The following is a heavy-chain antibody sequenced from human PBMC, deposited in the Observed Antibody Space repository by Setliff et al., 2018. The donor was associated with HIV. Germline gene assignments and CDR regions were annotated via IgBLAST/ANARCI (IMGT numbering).Heavy chain of an antibody. CDR1: GGSISSYY. D-gene: IGHD5-12*01. J-gene: IGHJ6*03. CDR2: IYYSGST. V-gene: IGHV4-59*08. CDR3: ARGRKRDGYNFYYSYMDV. Sequence: SETLSLTCTVSGGSISSYYWSWIRQPPGKGLEWIGYIYYSGSTNYNPSLKSRVTISVDTSKNQFSLKLSSVTAADTAVYYCARGRKRDGYNFYYSYMDVWDKGTTVTVSS.